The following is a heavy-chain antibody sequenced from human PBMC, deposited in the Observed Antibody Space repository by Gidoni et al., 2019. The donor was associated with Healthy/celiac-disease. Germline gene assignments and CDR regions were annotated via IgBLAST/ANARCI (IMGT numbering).Heavy chain of an antibody. J-gene: IGHJ4*02. CDR3: ARGTGERRYCTNGVCYTESRYNQHFDY. CDR2: IGTAGDT. V-gene: IGHV3-13*01. CDR1: GFTFSSYD. Sequence: EVQLVESGGGLVQPGGSLRLSCAASGFTFSSYDMHWVRQATGKGLEWVSAIGTAGDTYYPGSVKGRFTISRENAKNSLYLQMNSLRAGDTAVYYCARGTGERRYCTNGVCYTESRYNQHFDYWGQGTLVTVSS. D-gene: IGHD2-8*01.